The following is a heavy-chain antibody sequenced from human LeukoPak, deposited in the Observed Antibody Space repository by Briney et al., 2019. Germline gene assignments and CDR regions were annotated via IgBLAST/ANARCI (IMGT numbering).Heavy chain of an antibody. J-gene: IGHJ4*02. CDR2: ISSNGGST. Sequence: GGALGLSCAASGVTFSSYAMHWVRPPPGEGVGYFLSISSNGGSTYYANSVKGRFTIARDNSKNTLYLQMGSLRAEDMAVCYCARSKGYCSSTSCYYFDYWGQGTLVTVSS. CDR3: ARSKGYCSSTSCYYFDY. V-gene: IGHV3-64*01. D-gene: IGHD2-2*01. CDR1: GVTFSSYA.